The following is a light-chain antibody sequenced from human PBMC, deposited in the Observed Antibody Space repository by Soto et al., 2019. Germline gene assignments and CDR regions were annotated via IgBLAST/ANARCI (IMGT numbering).Light chain of an antibody. CDR3: QSYDRSLSAVV. CDR1: RSDIGAGYR. J-gene: IGLJ2*01. CDR2: DNT. V-gene: IGLV1-40*01. Sequence: QSVLTQPPSVSGAPGQRVTSSCTGSRSDIGAGYRVRWYQQVPGAAPKLLIYDNTNRPSGVSARFFGSKSGTSASLAITGLQAEDEADYYCQSYDRSLSAVVFGGGTKVTVL.